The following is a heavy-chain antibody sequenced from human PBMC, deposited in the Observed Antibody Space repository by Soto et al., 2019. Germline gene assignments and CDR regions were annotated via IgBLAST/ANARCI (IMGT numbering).Heavy chain of an antibody. V-gene: IGHV1-3*04. CDR1: GYAFTTYA. CDR3: ARVGSSYPTEYFDY. CDR2: INIGNGHT. Sequence: QVQLVQSGAEVKKPGASVKVSCMASGYAFTTYAIHWVRQAPGQRLEWMGWINIGNGHTKYSQKFQDRVTISRDTSASTVNMALPSLRSEDTAVYYCARVGSSYPTEYFDYWGQGTLVTVSS. J-gene: IGHJ4*02. D-gene: IGHD6-6*01.